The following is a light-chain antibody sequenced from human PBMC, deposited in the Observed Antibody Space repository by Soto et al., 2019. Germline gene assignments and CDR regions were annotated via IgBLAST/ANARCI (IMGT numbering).Light chain of an antibody. CDR2: DAS. CDR1: QSISSW. J-gene: IGKJ3*01. CDR3: QHTNNFPLT. V-gene: IGKV1-5*01. Sequence: DIQMTQSPSTLSASVGDRVTITCRASQSISSWLAWYQQKPGKAPKLLIYDASSLESGVPSRFSGSGSGTEFTLTISSLQPDDFATYYCQHTNNFPLTFGPGTKVDIK.